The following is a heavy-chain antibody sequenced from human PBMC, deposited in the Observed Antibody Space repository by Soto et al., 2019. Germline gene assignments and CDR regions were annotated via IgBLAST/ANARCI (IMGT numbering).Heavy chain of an antibody. V-gene: IGHV3-72*01. CDR3: TRGAGEHQKLEGYYYGLDV. D-gene: IGHD7-27*01. CDR1: GFTLSDQY. Sequence: SXGSLRLSCAASGFTLSDQYMYWVRQAPGKGLDWVGRTRNKANSYTTEYAASVKGRFTISRDDSENSLCLQMNSLKTEDTAVYYCTRGAGEHQKLEGYYYGLDVWGLGTTVTVSS. CDR2: TRNKANSYTT. J-gene: IGHJ6*02.